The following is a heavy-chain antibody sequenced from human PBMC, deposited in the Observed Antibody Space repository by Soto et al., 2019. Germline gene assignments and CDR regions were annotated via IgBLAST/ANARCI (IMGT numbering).Heavy chain of an antibody. J-gene: IGHJ6*02. Sequence: QVQLVQSGAEVKKPGSSVKVSCKASGGTFSSYAISWVRQAPGQGLEWMGGIIPIFGTANYAQKFQGRVTITADESTSTAYMELSSLRSEDTAVYYCARDDLHIAVAGTSYYYGKDVWGQGTTVTVSS. V-gene: IGHV1-69*01. D-gene: IGHD6-19*01. CDR2: IIPIFGTA. CDR1: GGTFSSYA. CDR3: ARDDLHIAVAGTSYYYGKDV.